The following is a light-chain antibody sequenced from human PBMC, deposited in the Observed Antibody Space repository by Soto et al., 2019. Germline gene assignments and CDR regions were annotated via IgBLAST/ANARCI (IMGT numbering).Light chain of an antibody. V-gene: IGKV4-1*01. Sequence: DIVMTQSPDSLAVSLGERATINCKSSQSVLYSLNNKNYLSWYQQKPGQPPKLLIFWASTRESGVPDRFSGSGSGTDFTLTIINLQAEDVAVYYCQQYYSSPLTFGGGTKVEVK. CDR2: WAS. CDR1: QSVLYSLNNKNY. J-gene: IGKJ4*01. CDR3: QQYYSSPLT.